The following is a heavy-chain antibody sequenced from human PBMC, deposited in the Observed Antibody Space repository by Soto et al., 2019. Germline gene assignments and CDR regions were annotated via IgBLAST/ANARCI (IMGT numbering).Heavy chain of an antibody. CDR3: ARQRTTVVTQAYFDH. Sequence: SETLSLTCIVSGESISSSSYYWGWIRQPSGKGLEWIGSIYYSGRTYYNPSFKSRVTISIDTSKNQFSLKLSSVTATDTAVYYCARQRTTVVTQAYFDHWGQGALVTVSS. CDR2: IYYSGRT. J-gene: IGHJ4*02. V-gene: IGHV4-39*01. CDR1: GESISSSSYY. D-gene: IGHD2-21*02.